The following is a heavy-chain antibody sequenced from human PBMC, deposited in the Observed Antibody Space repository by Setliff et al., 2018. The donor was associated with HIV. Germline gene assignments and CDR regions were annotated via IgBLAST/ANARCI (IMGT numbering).Heavy chain of an antibody. J-gene: IGHJ6*03. V-gene: IGHV4-34*01. D-gene: IGHD6-13*01. Sequence: KPSETLSLTCAVYGGSFSGYYWSWIRQPPGKGLEWIGEINHSGSTNYNPSLKSRVTISVDTSKNQFSLKLSSVTAADTAVYYCATASSSSWLTCYYYMDVWGKGTTGTVS. CDR2: INHSGST. CDR3: ATASSSSWLTCYYYMDV. CDR1: GGSFSGYY.